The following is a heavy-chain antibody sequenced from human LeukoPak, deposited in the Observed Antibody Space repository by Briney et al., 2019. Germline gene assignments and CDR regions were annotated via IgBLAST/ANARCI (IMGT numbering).Heavy chain of an antibody. CDR1: AFTFNNYA. CDR2: ISDSGGDT. CDR3: AKRIQYSSSSAYFDY. V-gene: IGHV3-23*01. J-gene: IGHJ4*02. D-gene: IGHD6-6*01. Sequence: GGSLRLSCALSAFTFNNYAMRWVRQAPGKGLGWVSAISDSGGDTYYADSVKGRFTISRDNFKNTLYLQMNSLRAEDTATYYCAKRIQYSSSSAYFDYWGQGTLVTVYS.